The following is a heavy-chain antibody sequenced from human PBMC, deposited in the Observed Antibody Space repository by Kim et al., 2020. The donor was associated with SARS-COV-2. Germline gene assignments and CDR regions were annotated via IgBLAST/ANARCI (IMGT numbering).Heavy chain of an antibody. D-gene: IGHD3-16*01. J-gene: IGHJ4*02. V-gene: IGHV3-7*01. CDR3: ARGGRADY. CDR2: IKPDGSDK. CDR1: GFALSSYW. Sequence: GGSPRLSCAASGFALSSYWMSWARQAPGKGLEWVANIKPDGSDKNYVDSVKGRFAISRDNAKNSLYLQMHSLRVEDTAVYYCARGGRADYWGQGTLVTVSS.